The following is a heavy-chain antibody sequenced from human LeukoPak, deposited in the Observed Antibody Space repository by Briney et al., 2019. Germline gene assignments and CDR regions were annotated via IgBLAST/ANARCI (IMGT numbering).Heavy chain of an antibody. J-gene: IGHJ4*02. CDR2: ISWNSGSI. V-gene: IGHV3-9*01. CDR3: AKDIGIVVVPAALSGIDY. D-gene: IGHD2-2*01. CDR1: GFTFDDYA. Sequence: PGGSLRLSCAASGFTFDDYAMHWVRQAPGKGLEWVSGISWNSGSIGYADSVKGRFTISRDNAKNSLYLQMNSLRAEDTALYYCAKDIGIVVVPAALSGIDYWGQGTLVTVSS.